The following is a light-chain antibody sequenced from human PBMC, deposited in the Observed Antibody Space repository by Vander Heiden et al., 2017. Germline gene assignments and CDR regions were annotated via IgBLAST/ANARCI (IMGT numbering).Light chain of an antibody. CDR2: DAS. Sequence: DIQLTQSPSSQSATIGDKVTITCQASQAISNYLDWYQQKPGQAPKLLIYDASNLESGVPSRFSGSGSGTDFTFTISSLQPEDIATYYCQQYDNPPLTFGQGTRLEIK. V-gene: IGKV1-33*01. CDR1: QAISNY. CDR3: QQYDNPPLT. J-gene: IGKJ5*01.